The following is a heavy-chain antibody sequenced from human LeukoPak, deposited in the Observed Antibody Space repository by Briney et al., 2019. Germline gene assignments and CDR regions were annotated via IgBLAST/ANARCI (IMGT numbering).Heavy chain of an antibody. CDR1: GFTFRGYS. CDR2: ISGSGGST. J-gene: IGHJ5*02. Sequence: GGSLRLSCAASGFTFRGYSMSWFRQPPGKGLEGVSAISGSGGSTYYADSVKGRFTISRDNSKNTLYLQMNSLRAEDTAVYYCANSPERIFWFDPWGQGTLVTVSS. D-gene: IGHD2/OR15-2a*01. V-gene: IGHV3-23*01. CDR3: ANSPERIFWFDP.